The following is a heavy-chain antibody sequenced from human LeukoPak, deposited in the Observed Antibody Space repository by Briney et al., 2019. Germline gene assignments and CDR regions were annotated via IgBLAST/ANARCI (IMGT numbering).Heavy chain of an antibody. V-gene: IGHV3-23*01. Sequence: GGSLRLSCAASGFTFSSYAMSWVRQAPGQGLEWVSSISGSGGSTYYADSVKGRFTISRDTSMNTLYLQMNSLRAEDTAVYYCAKELDVVVVAATQVYYYGMDVWGQGTTVTVSS. D-gene: IGHD2-15*01. J-gene: IGHJ6*01. CDR3: AKELDVVVVAATQVYYYGMDV. CDR1: GFTFSSYA. CDR2: ISGSGGST.